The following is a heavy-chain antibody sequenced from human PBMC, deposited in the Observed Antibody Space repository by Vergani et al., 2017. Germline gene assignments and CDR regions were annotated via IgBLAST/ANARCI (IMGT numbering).Heavy chain of an antibody. CDR2: TRNKANSYTT. V-gene: IGHV3-72*01. CDR1: GFTFSNYG. Sequence: VQLVESGGGVVQPGGSLRLSCGASGFTFSNYGMHWVRQAPGKGLEWVGRTRNKANSYTTEYAASVKGRFTISRDDSKNSLYLQMNSLKIEDTAVYYCARLGYCSSTTCRQAFDIWGQGTMVTVS. D-gene: IGHD2-2*01. CDR3: ARLGYCSSTTCRQAFDI. J-gene: IGHJ3*02.